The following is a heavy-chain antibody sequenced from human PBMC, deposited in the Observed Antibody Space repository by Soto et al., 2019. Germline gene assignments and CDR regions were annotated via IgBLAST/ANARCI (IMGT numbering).Heavy chain of an antibody. Sequence: QVQLVQSGAEVKRPGSSVKVSCKASGDTFNFYSINLVRQAPVLGLEWMGRVNPIVSMSNYAQKFQGRVTMTADKSTSTAYMELSSLRSDDTAIYYCASSYGSGYRAFDYWGQGALVTVSS. J-gene: IGHJ4*02. CDR1: GDTFNFYS. CDR2: VNPIVSMS. CDR3: ASSYGSGYRAFDY. D-gene: IGHD3-10*01. V-gene: IGHV1-69*02.